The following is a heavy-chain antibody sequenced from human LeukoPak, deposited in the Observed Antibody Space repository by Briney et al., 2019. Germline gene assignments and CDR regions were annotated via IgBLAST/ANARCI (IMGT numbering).Heavy chain of an antibody. Sequence: GGSLRLSCAASGFTFTSYAMGWVRQAPGKGLEWVSTISGSGGTTYYVDSVKGRFTISRDSSKNTLYPQMHSLRAEDTALYYCAKGPGWSDYDDFDYWGQGTLVTVSS. CDR2: ISGSGGTT. J-gene: IGHJ4*02. D-gene: IGHD3-3*01. V-gene: IGHV3-23*01. CDR1: GFTFTSYA. CDR3: AKGPGWSDYDDFDY.